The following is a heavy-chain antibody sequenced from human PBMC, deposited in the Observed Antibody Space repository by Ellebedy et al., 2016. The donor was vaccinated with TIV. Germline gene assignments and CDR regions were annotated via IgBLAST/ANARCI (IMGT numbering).Heavy chain of an antibody. CDR2: ISAYNGNT. J-gene: IGHJ4*02. Sequence: AASVKVSCKASGYTFTSYGISWVRQAPGQGLEWMGWISAYNGNTNYAQKLQGRVTMTTDTSTNTAYMELRSLRSDDTAVYYCAREDRIVVVPAAIVSDYWGQGTLVTVSS. D-gene: IGHD2-2*01. V-gene: IGHV1-18*01. CDR3: AREDRIVVVPAAIVSDY. CDR1: GYTFTSYG.